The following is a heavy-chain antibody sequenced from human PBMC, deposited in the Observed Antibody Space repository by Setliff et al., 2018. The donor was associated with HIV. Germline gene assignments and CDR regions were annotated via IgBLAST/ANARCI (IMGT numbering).Heavy chain of an antibody. CDR1: GGSISSYY. CDR3: ARHSDFWSEDAFDI. D-gene: IGHD3-3*01. Sequence: PSETLSLTCTVSGGSISSYYWSWIRQPPGKGLEWIGYISTSGSTKYNPSLKSRVTILVDPSNNQFSLRLSSVTAADTAVYYCARHSDFWSEDAFDIWAQGTVVTVSS. J-gene: IGHJ3*02. CDR2: ISTSGST. V-gene: IGHV4-4*09.